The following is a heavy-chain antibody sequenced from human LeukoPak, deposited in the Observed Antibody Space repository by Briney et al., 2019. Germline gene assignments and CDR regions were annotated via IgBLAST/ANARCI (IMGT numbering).Heavy chain of an antibody. CDR3: SIGLLGPFDY. CDR2: INHSGST. Sequence: PSETLSLTCAVYGGSFSGYYGSWIRQPPGKGLEWIGEINHSGSTNYNPSLKSRVTISVDTSQNQFSLKLSSGAAADTAVYYGSIGLLGPFDYWGQGTLVTVSS. V-gene: IGHV4-34*01. D-gene: IGHD3-10*01. J-gene: IGHJ4*02. CDR1: GGSFSGYY.